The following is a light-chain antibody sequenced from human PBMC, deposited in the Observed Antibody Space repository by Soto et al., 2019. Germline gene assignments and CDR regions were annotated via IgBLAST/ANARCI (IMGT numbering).Light chain of an antibody. CDR1: SSNIGAGYD. J-gene: IGLJ7*01. Sequence: QSVLTQPPSVSGAPGQRVTISCTGSSSNIGAGYDVHWYQQLPGTAPKLLIYGNSNRPSGVPHRFSGSKSGTSASLAITGLQAEDDADYYCQSYDSSLSGAVFGGGTQLTVL. CDR2: GNS. CDR3: QSYDSSLSGAV. V-gene: IGLV1-40*01.